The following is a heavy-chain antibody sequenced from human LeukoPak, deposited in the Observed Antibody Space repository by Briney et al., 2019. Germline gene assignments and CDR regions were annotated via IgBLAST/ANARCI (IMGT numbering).Heavy chain of an antibody. CDR3: ARRGEDTDTAMVV. J-gene: IGHJ4*02. CDR1: GYSFTSYW. V-gene: IGHV5-51*01. CDR2: IYPGDSDT. Sequence: GESLKISCQGSGYSFTSYWIGWVRPMPGKGLEWMGIIYPGDSDTRYSPSFQGQVTTSADKSISTAYLQWSSLKASDTAMYYCARRGEDTDTAMVVWGQGTLVTVSS. D-gene: IGHD5-18*01.